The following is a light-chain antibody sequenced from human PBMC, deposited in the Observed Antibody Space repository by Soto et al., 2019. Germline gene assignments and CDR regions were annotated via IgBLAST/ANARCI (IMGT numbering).Light chain of an antibody. V-gene: IGKV1-5*03. CDR2: KAS. CDR1: QTISSW. CDR3: QHYTSYSEA. J-gene: IGKJ1*01. Sequence: DIQMTQSPASLSASVGDRVTITGRASQTISSWLAWYQQKPGKAPKLLIYKASTLKSGVPSRFSGSGSGTEFSLTISSLQPDDFATYYRQHYTSYSEAFGQGTKVDIK.